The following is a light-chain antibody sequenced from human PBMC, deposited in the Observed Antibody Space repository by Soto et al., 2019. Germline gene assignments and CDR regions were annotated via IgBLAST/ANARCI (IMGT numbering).Light chain of an antibody. CDR2: GAS. J-gene: IGKJ1*01. Sequence: EIVMTQSPATLSVSPGERATLSCRASQGVSSNLAWYQQKPGQAPRLLIYGASTRATGIPARFSGSGSGTEFTLTISSLQSEDFAVYYCQQYNNLPLWTFGQGTKV. V-gene: IGKV3-15*01. CDR3: QQYNNLPLWT. CDR1: QGVSSN.